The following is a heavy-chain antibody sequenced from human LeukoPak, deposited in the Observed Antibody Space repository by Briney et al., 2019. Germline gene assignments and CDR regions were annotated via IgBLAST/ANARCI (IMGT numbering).Heavy chain of an antibody. CDR1: GFTVSTNY. J-gene: IGHJ4*02. V-gene: IGHV3-66*01. CDR2: IYSGGST. D-gene: IGHD3-22*01. Sequence: GGALRLSCAASGFTVSTNYMSWVRQAPGKGVEGVSVIYSGGSTYYTDSVTGRFTISRDKSRNRGYRQMNSLRADDTAVYYCARGAPILVFHWVQGTLVTVSS. CDR3: ARGAPILVFH.